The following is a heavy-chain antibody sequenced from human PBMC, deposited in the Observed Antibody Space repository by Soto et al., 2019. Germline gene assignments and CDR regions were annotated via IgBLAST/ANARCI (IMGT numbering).Heavy chain of an antibody. D-gene: IGHD5-18*01. CDR1: GDSFKNYA. CDR2: IIPLFGTT. V-gene: IGHV1-69*06. CDR3: ARLDSTMITFDY. Sequence: QVQLVQSGAEVKKPGSSVKISCKTSGDSFKNYAIGWVRQVPGQGLEWTGSIIPLFGTTNYARIFEGRDTITADKSTTTVYMELGSLRSEDTAVYYCARLDSTMITFDYWGQGTLVTVSS. J-gene: IGHJ4*02.